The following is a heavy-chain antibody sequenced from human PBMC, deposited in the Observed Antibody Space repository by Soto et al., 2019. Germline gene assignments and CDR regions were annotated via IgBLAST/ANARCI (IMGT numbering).Heavy chain of an antibody. V-gene: IGHV1-3*01. CDR3: ARSGTASYYYYYYGMDV. Sequence: ASVKVSCKASGYTFTSYAMHWVRQAPGQRLEWMGWINAGNGNTKYSQKFQGRVTITRDTSASTAYMELSSLRSEDTAVYYCARSGTASYYYYYYGMDVWCQGTTVTVSS. CDR1: GYTFTSYA. CDR2: INAGNGNT. D-gene: IGHD1-1*01. J-gene: IGHJ6*02.